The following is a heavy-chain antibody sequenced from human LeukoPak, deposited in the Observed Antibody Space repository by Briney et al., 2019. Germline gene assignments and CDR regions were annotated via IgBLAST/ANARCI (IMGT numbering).Heavy chain of an antibody. Sequence: GSLRLSCAASGFTFSSYAMHWVRQAPGKGLEWVAVISYDGSNKYYADSVKGRFTISRDNSKNTLYLQMNSLRAEDTAAYYCARDLILTGYYLDYWGQGTLVTVSS. J-gene: IGHJ4*02. D-gene: IGHD3-9*01. V-gene: IGHV3-30-3*01. CDR3: ARDLILTGYYLDY. CDR2: ISYDGSNK. CDR1: GFTFSSYA.